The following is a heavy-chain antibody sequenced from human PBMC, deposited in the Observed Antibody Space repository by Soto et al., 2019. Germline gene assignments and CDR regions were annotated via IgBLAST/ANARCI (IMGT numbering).Heavy chain of an antibody. Sequence: LSLTCTVSGGSISGSYWSWVRQPAGKGLEWIGRIYSSGSSNYNPSLNSRLTMSLDTSKNQFSLKLRSVTAADTAIYYCARLFTVTTDYYFGMDVWGQGTTVTVSS. V-gene: IGHV4-4*07. CDR3: ARLFTVTTDYYFGMDV. CDR1: GGSISGSY. J-gene: IGHJ6*02. D-gene: IGHD4-17*01. CDR2: IYSSGSS.